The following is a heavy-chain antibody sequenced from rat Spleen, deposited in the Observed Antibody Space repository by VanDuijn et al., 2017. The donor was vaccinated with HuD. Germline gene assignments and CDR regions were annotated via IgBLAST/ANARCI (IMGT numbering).Heavy chain of an antibody. V-gene: IGHV2-13*01. J-gene: IGHJ2*01. Sequence: QVQLKESGPGLVQPSQTLSLTCTVSGFSLSSYGVIWVRQPPGKGLEWMGVIWTGGTTEYNSALKSRLSISRDTSKSQVFLKVNSLQFEDTGTYYCARQTQRQWPYYLDYWGQGVMVTVSS. CDR3: ARQTQRQWPYYLDY. CDR2: IWTGGTT. CDR1: GFSLSSYG. D-gene: IGHD1-1*01.